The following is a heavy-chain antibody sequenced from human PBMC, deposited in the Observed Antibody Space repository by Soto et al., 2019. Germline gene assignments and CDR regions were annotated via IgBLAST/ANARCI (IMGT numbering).Heavy chain of an antibody. CDR2: TYYSGST. D-gene: IGHD1-26*01. J-gene: IGHJ4*02. Sequence: QLQLQESGPGVVKPSETLSLTCTVSGGSISSSSYYWDWIRQPPGKGLEWIATTYYSGSTYYNPSPESRVTTAVDTAETQFSLMLSSVTAADTAVYYCARRYGGVSYCDSWGQGTLVTVYS. V-gene: IGHV4-39*01. CDR1: GGSISSSSYY. CDR3: ARRYGGVSYCDS.